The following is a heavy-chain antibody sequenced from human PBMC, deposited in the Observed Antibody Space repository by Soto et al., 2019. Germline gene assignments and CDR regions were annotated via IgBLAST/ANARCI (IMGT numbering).Heavy chain of an antibody. V-gene: IGHV1-18*01. CDR1: GYTFTSYG. CDR2: ISTYTGNT. CDR3: ARDSSGWSNYFDY. J-gene: IGHJ4*02. Sequence: QVQLVQSGAEVKKPGASVKVSCKASGYTFTSYGISWVRQAPGQGLEWMGWISTYTGNTNYAQKLQGRATXTXDXXTSTAYMELRSLRSDDTAVYYCARDSSGWSNYFDYWGQGTLVTVSS. D-gene: IGHD6-19*01.